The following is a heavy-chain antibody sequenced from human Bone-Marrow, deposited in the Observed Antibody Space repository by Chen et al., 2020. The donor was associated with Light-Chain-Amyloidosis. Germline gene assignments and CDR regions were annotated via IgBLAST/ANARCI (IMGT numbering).Heavy chain of an antibody. D-gene: IGHD2-2*01. J-gene: IGHJ4*02. V-gene: IGHV3-30*04. CDR1: GFTFSSSA. CDR2: ISWHERNK. Sequence: QVQLVESGGGVVQPGRSLRLSCAASGFTFSSSAMDWVRQAPGKGLEWVAVISWHERNKYYADAVKRRFTIARDNSKNTLYLQMNSLSAEDTAVYYCAREGYCSSSSCPFDYWGQGTLVTVSS. CDR3: AREGYCSSSSCPFDY.